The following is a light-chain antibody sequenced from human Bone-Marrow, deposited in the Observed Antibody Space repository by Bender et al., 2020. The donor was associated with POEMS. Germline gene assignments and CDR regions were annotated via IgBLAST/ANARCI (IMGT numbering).Light chain of an antibody. J-gene: IGLJ2*01. CDR3: GSYTDSPSLFVV. CDR1: TSDIADYDY. Sequence: QSALTQPASVSGSPGQSITISCTGTTSDIADYDYVSWYQHHPGKAPKLVIYDVSIRPSGVSPRFSGSKSGNTASLTISALQAEDEAHYYCGSYTDSPSLFVVFGGGTKLTVL. CDR2: DVS. V-gene: IGLV2-14*03.